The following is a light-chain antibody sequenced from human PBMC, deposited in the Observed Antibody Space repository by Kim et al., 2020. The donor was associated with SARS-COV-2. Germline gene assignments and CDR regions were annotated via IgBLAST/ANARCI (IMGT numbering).Light chain of an antibody. V-gene: IGLV1-40*01. CDR2: GNS. CDR3: QSYDSSLSGVV. J-gene: IGLJ2*01. Sequence: QSVLTQPPSVSGAPGQRVTISCTGSSSNIGAGYDVHWYQQLPGIAPKPLIYGNSNRPSGVPDRFSGSKSGTSASLAITGLQAEDEADYYCQSYDSSLSGVVLGGGTKLTVL. CDR1: SSNIGAGYD.